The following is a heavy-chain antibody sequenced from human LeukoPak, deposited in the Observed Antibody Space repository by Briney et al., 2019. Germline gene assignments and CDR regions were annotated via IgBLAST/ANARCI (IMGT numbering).Heavy chain of an antibody. Sequence: GGSLRLSCAASGFTVSSNYMSWVRQAPGKGLEWVSVIYSGGSTYYADSVKGRFTISRDNSKNTLYLQMNSLRAEDTAVYYCAKDLGGWSAEYFQHWGQGTLVTVSS. CDR3: AKDLGGWSAEYFQH. CDR1: GFTVSSNY. V-gene: IGHV3-66*01. CDR2: IYSGGST. J-gene: IGHJ1*01. D-gene: IGHD6-19*01.